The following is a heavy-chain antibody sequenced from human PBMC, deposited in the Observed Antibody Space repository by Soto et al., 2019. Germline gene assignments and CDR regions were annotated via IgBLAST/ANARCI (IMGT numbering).Heavy chain of an antibody. CDR1: GFTFSSYG. J-gene: IGHJ6*02. CDR2: IWYDGSNK. CDR3: AREGIDCSSTSCTRSRYYYYSGMDV. D-gene: IGHD2-2*01. Sequence: GGSLRLSCAASGFTFSSYGMHWVRQAPGKGLEWVAVIWYDGSNKYYADSVKGRFTISRDNSKNTLYLQMNSLRAEDTAVYYCAREGIDCSSTSCTRSRYYYYSGMDVWGQGTTVTVSS. V-gene: IGHV3-33*01.